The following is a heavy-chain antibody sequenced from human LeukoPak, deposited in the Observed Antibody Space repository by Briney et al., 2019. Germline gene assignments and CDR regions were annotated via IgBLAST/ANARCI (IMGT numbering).Heavy chain of an antibody. Sequence: GGSLRLSCAASGFTFSSYSMNWVRQAPGKGLEWVSSISSSSSYIYYADSVKGRFTISRDNAKNSLYLQMNSLRAEDTAVYYCARSGSYSGYDTLAWYYCYYMDVWGKGTTVTVSS. CDR1: GFTFSSYS. V-gene: IGHV3-21*01. CDR2: ISSSSSYI. J-gene: IGHJ6*03. CDR3: ARSGSYSGYDTLAWYYCYYMDV. D-gene: IGHD5-12*01.